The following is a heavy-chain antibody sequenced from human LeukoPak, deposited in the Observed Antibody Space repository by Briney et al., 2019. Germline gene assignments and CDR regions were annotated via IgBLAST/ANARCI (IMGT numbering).Heavy chain of an antibody. CDR3: ARVVDCSGGSCFMFPDY. D-gene: IGHD2-15*01. V-gene: IGHV3-11*06. Sequence: GGSLRLSCAASGFTFSHYYMSWIRQAPGKGLAWVSYISSSSSYTNYADSVKGRFTISRDNAKNSLYLQMNSLRAEDTAVYYCARVVDCSGGSCFMFPDYWGQGTLVTVSS. CDR2: ISSSSSYT. J-gene: IGHJ4*02. CDR1: GFTFSHYY.